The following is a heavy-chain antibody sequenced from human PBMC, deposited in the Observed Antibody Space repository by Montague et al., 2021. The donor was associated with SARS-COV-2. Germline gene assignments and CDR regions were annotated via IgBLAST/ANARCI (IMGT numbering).Heavy chain of an antibody. CDR1: GGSITGFY. J-gene: IGHJ5*02. V-gene: IGHV4-4*07. D-gene: IGHD2-2*01. CDR3: TIEGHITTICSGCPRNWFDP. Sequence: SETLSLTCAVSGGSITGFYWTWIRQPAGKGLEWIGRISTTGSPEYNPSLKSRVTLSLDTSKNQFSLRLSSVTAADTAMYYCTIEGHITTICSGCPRNWFDPWGQGTLVTVSS. CDR2: ISTTGSP.